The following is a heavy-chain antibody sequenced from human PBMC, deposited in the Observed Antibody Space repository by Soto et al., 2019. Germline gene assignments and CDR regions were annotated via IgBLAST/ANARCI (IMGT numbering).Heavy chain of an antibody. CDR1: GFTFSTYA. CDR3: ARGRAGYYFDY. CDR2: ISNDGSTT. V-gene: IGHV3-64*07. Sequence: EVQLVESGGGVVQPGGSLRLSCAASGFTFSTYAMHWVRQAPGKGLEHVSAISNDGSTTFYADSVRDRFTISRDNSKNTLYLQMGSLRAEDMAVYYCARGRAGYYFDYWGQGALVTVSS. J-gene: IGHJ4*02.